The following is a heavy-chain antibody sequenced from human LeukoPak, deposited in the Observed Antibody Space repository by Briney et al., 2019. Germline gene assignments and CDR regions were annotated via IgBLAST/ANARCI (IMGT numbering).Heavy chain of an antibody. CDR3: ARTPEFCSGGSCYSEGYFDY. Sequence: GGSLRLSCAASGFTFSTYAMHWVRQAPGKGLEYVSAISSNGGSTCYANSVKGRFTISRDNSKKTLYLQMGSLRTEDMAVYYCARTPEFCSGGSCYSEGYFDYWGQGTLVTVSS. CDR1: GFTFSTYA. J-gene: IGHJ4*02. CDR2: ISSNGGST. D-gene: IGHD2-15*01. V-gene: IGHV3-64*01.